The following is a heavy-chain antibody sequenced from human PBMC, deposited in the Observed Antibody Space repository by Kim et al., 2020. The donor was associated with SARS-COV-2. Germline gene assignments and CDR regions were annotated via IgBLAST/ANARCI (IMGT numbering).Heavy chain of an antibody. D-gene: IGHD6-19*01. CDR2: IYYSGST. V-gene: IGHV4-39*01. Sequence: SETLSLTCTVSGGSISSSSYYWGWIRQPPGKGLEWIGSIYYSGSTYYNPSLKSRVTISVDTSKNQFSLKLSSVTAADTAVYYCARVKAVAGTRALWYYGMDVWGQGTTVTVSS. J-gene: IGHJ6*02. CDR1: GGSISSSSYY. CDR3: ARVKAVAGTRALWYYGMDV.